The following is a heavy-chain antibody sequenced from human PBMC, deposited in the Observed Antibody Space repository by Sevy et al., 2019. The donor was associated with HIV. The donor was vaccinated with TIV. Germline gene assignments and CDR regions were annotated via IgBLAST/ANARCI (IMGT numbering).Heavy chain of an antibody. D-gene: IGHD5-12*01. J-gene: IGHJ6*02. V-gene: IGHV3-7*01. Sequence: GGSLRLSCSTSGFTFNSYWLTWVRQAPGKGLEWVANINQDGSEKNYVDSVKGRFTICRENAQKSVFLQMRALGAADTGVYYCAREGSSYDTYYNHYGRDVWGQGTTVTVSS. CDR1: GFTFNSYW. CDR3: AREGSSYDTYYNHYGRDV. CDR2: INQDGSEK.